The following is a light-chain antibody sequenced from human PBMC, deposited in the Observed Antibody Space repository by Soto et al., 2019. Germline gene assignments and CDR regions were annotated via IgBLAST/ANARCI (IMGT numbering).Light chain of an antibody. CDR1: QGIDNS. V-gene: IGKV1-27*01. J-gene: IGKJ1*01. CDR2: AAS. Sequence: DIQMTQSPSSLSASVGDRVTITCRASQGIDNSLAWYQQKPGKGPKLLIYAASSLQSGVPSRFSGSGSGTDFTVTISSLQPEDVATYYCPKYNSAPGTFGQGTKVEVK. CDR3: PKYNSAPGT.